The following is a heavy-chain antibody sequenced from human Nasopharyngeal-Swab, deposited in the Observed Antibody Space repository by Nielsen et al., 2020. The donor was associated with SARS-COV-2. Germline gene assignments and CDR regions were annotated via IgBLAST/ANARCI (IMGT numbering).Heavy chain of an antibody. J-gene: IGHJ3*02. D-gene: IGHD3-22*01. CDR2: IYYSGST. Sequence: RQAPGKGLEWIGSIYYSGSTYYNPSLKSRVTISVDTSKNQFSLKLSSVTAADTAAYYCARRDYYDSSDLGAFDIWGQGTMGTVSS. V-gene: IGHV4-39*01. CDR3: ARRDYYDSSDLGAFDI.